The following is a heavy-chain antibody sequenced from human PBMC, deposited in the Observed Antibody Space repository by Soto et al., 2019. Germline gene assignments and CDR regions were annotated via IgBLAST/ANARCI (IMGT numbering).Heavy chain of an antibody. D-gene: IGHD3-3*01. CDR2: ISAYNGNT. V-gene: IGHV1-18*01. CDR1: GYTFTSYG. Sequence: ASVKVSCKASGYTFTSYGISWVRQAPGQGLEWMGWISAYNGNTNYAQKLQGRVTMTTDTSTSTAYMELRSLRSDDTAMYYCARDGVDFWSGYYHILVDVWGKGTTVTVSS. CDR3: ARDGVDFWSGYYHILVDV. J-gene: IGHJ6*04.